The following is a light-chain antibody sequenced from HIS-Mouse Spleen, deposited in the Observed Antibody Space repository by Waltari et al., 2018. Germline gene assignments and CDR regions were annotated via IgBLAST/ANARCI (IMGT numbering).Light chain of an antibody. V-gene: IGKV4-1*01. J-gene: IGKJ2*01. CDR3: QQYYSTPYT. Sequence: DIVMTQSPDSLAVSLGERATINCKSSQSVLYSSNNKNYLAWYQQKPGQPPKPVIYWASTRESGVPDRFSGRGSGTDFTLTISSLQSEDVAVYYCQQYYSTPYTFGQGTKLEIK. CDR2: WAS. CDR1: QSVLYSSNNKNY.